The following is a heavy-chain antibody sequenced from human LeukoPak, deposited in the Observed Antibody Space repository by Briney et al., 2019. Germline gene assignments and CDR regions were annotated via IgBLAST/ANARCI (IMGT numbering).Heavy chain of an antibody. Sequence: PPESLSLTRTVSGGSISSSSYYRGSARHPPGKGLEWIGSIYYSGSTCYNRSLKSRVTISVDTTKNQFSLKLSSVTAADAAVYDCARHQIVVVPGGFDPWGQGTVVTVS. CDR3: ARHQIVVVPGGFDP. D-gene: IGHD2-2*01. J-gene: IGHJ5*02. CDR2: IYYSGST. CDR1: GGSISSSSYY. V-gene: IGHV4-39*01.